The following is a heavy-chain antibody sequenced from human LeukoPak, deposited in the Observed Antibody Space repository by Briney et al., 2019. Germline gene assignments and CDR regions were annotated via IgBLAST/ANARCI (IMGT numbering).Heavy chain of an antibody. V-gene: IGHV3-23*01. Sequence: GGSLRLSCAASGFTFSSYAMTWVRQAPGRGLEWVSSISASGDRTSYADSVKGRFTISRDSSKNTLYLQMNSLRAEDTAVYYCAKSAGYYASGSYSFDYWGQGTLVTVSS. D-gene: IGHD3-10*01. CDR3: AKSAGYYASGSYSFDY. CDR1: GFTFSSYA. J-gene: IGHJ4*02. CDR2: ISASGDRT.